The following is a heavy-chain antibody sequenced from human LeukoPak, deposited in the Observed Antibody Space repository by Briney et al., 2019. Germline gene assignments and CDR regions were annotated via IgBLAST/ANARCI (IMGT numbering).Heavy chain of an antibody. J-gene: IGHJ4*02. Sequence: GGSLRLSCAASGFTFSSYAMHWVRQAPGKGLEWVAVIWYDGSNKYYADSVKGRFTISRDNSKNTLYLQMNSLRAEDTAVYYCARDAYYYDSGGYFDYWGQGTLVTVSS. CDR1: GFTFSSYA. V-gene: IGHV3-30*07. CDR2: IWYDGSNK. CDR3: ARDAYYYDSGGYFDY. D-gene: IGHD3-22*01.